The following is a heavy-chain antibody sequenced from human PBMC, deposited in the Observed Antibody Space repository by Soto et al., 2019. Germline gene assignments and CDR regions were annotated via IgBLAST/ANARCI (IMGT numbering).Heavy chain of an antibody. J-gene: IGHJ4*02. CDR1: GFPSSTYGFSTYA. CDR2: ISGSDGKT. D-gene: IGHD3-3*01. CDR3: ARWSYLDY. Sequence: GGSLRLSCMASGFPSSTYGFSTYAMTWVRQAPGKGLECVSTISGSDGKTFYADSVKGRFSISRDTSQSTLYLQMNSLRADDTAMYYCARWSYLDYWGQGTRVTVSS. V-gene: IGHV3-23*01.